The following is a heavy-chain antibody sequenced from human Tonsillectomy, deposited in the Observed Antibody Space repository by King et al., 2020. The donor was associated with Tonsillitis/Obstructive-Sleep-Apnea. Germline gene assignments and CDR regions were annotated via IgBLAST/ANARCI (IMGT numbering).Heavy chain of an antibody. CDR1: GGSISSYY. J-gene: IGHJ4*02. CDR3: ARESYSSGLDY. D-gene: IGHD3-22*01. V-gene: IGHV4-59*01. Sequence: VQLQESGPGLVKPSETLSLTCTVSGGSISSYYWSWIRQPPGKGLEWIGYIYYSGSTNYNPSLKSRVTISVDTSKNQFSLKLSSVTAADTAVYYCARESYSSGLDYWGQGTLVTVSS. CDR2: IYYSGST.